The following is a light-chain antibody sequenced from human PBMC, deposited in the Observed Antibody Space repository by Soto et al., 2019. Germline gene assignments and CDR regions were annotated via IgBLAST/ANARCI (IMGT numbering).Light chain of an antibody. CDR3: QQYGSSPPVT. Sequence: DIVLSQSPGTLSLSPGERATLSCRASQPVTNNYFACYQQQPGPAPRLLIVGASSRATGLPDRFGGSGAGTDFSLTIISLEPADFAVYYFQQYGSSPPVTFGPGTKVDFK. CDR1: QPVTNNY. J-gene: IGKJ3*01. V-gene: IGKV3-20*01. CDR2: GAS.